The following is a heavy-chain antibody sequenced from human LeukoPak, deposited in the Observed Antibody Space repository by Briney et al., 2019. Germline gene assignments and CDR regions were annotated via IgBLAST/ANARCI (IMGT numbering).Heavy chain of an antibody. V-gene: IGHV3-30-3*01. Sequence: GRSLRLSCGASGFTFSSYAMHWVRQAPGKGLEWVAVISYDGSNKYYADSVKGRFTISRDNSKNTLYLQMSSLRVEDTAVYYCARAPRTAANFDYWGQGTLVTVSS. CDR1: GFTFSSYA. CDR2: ISYDGSNK. CDR3: ARAPRTAANFDY. D-gene: IGHD6-13*01. J-gene: IGHJ4*02.